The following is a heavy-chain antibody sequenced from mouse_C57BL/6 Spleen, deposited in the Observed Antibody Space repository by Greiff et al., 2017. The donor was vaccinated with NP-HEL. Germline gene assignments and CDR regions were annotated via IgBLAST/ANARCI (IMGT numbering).Heavy chain of an antibody. CDR3: TISYGPYAMDY. V-gene: IGHV14-4*01. J-gene: IGHJ4*01. CDR1: GFNIKDDY. D-gene: IGHD2-1*01. Sequence: VQLQQSGAELVRPGASVKLSCTASGFNIKDDYMHWVKQRPEQGLEWIGWIDPENGDTEYASKFQGKATITADTSSNTAYLQLSSLTSEDTAVYYCTISYGPYAMDYWGQGTSVTVSS. CDR2: IDPENGDT.